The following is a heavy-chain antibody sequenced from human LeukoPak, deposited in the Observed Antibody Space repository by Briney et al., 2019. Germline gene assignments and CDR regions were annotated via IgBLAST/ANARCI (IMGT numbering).Heavy chain of an antibody. Sequence: GESLQISCKGSGYRFTSYWIGWVRPMPGKGLDWMGIIYPGDSDTRYSPSFQGQVTISADKSISTAYLQWSSLKASDTAMYYCARYSGYDWRGYYYYGMDVWGQGTTVTVSS. CDR2: IYPGDSDT. V-gene: IGHV5-51*01. CDR3: ARYSGYDWRGYYYYGMDV. CDR1: GYRFTSYW. D-gene: IGHD5-12*01. J-gene: IGHJ6*02.